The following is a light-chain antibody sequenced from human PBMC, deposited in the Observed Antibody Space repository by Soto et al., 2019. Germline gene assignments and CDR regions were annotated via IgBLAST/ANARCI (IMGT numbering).Light chain of an antibody. V-gene: IGLV1-40*01. J-gene: IGLJ2*01. CDR2: GNN. Sequence: QSVLTQPPSVSGDPGQRVTISCTGSSSNIGAGYDVHWYQQLPGTAPKLLIYGNNNRPSGVPDRFSGSKSGTSASLAITGLQAEDEADYYCQSYDSSLSGVVFGGGTQLTVL. CDR1: SSNIGAGYD. CDR3: QSYDSSLSGVV.